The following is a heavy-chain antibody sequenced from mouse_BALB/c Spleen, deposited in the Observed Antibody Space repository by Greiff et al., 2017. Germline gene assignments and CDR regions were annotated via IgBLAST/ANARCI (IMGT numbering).Heavy chain of an antibody. CDR2: ISDGGSYT. D-gene: IGHD2-1*01. CDR3: ARDGGGNYGYFDY. J-gene: IGHJ2*01. V-gene: IGHV5-4*02. CDR1: GFTFSDYY. Sequence: DVKLVESGGGLVKPGGSLKLSCAASGFTFSDYYMYWVRQTPEKRLEWVATISDGGSYTYYPDSVKGRFTISRDNAKNNLYLQMSSLKSEDTAMYYCARDGGGNYGYFDYWGQGTTLTVSS.